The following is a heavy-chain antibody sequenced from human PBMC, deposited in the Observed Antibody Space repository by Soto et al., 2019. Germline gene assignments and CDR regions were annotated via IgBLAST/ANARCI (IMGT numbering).Heavy chain of an antibody. CDR2: IKSKTDGGTT. CDR3: TTDKGTIFGVVTADYYYYYGMDV. D-gene: IGHD3-3*01. V-gene: IGHV3-15*07. CDR1: GFTFSNAW. J-gene: IGHJ6*02. Sequence: PGGSLRLSCAASGFTFSNAWMNWVRQAPGKGLEWVGRIKSKTDGGTTDYAAPVKGRFTISRDDSKNTLYLQMNSLKTEDTAVYYCTTDKGTIFGVVTADYYYYYGMDVWGQGTTVTVSS.